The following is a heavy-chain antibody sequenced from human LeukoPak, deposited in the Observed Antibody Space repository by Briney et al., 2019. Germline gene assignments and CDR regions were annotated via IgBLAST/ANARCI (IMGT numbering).Heavy chain of an antibody. Sequence: GGSLRLSCTASGFTFSSYSMNCIRQAPGKGLEWVSYISSSGSTIYYADSVKGRFTISRDNPKNSLYLQMNSLRAEDTAVYYCARASVAGVGDAFGIWGQGTMVTVSS. D-gene: IGHD6-19*01. CDR2: ISSSGSTI. CDR3: ARASVAGVGDAFGI. J-gene: IGHJ3*02. V-gene: IGHV3-48*04. CDR1: GFTFSSYS.